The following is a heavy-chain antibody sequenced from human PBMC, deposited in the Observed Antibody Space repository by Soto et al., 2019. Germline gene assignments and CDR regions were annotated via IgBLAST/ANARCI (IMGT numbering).Heavy chain of an antibody. J-gene: IGHJ4*02. CDR2: ISGSGGST. D-gene: IGHD6-13*01. CDR1: GFTFSSYA. CDR3: AKENGYSSSWFEFDY. V-gene: IGHV3-23*01. Sequence: EVQLLESGGGLVQPGGSLRLSCAASGFTFSSYAISWVRQAPGKGLEWVSAISGSGGSTYYADSVKGRFTISRDNSKHTLYLQMNSLRAEDTAVYYCAKENGYSSSWFEFDYWGQGTLVTVSS.